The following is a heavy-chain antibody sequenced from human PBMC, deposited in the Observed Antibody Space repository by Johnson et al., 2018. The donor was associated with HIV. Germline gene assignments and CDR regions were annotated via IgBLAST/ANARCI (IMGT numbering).Heavy chain of an antibody. V-gene: IGHV3-13*01. CDR3: ARGRNYYDSSGSDAFDI. CDR1: GFTVSSNY. CDR2: IGTAGDT. J-gene: IGHJ3*02. Sequence: VQLVESVGGLIQPGGSLRLSCAASGFTVSSNYMSWVRQAPGKGLEWVSAIGTAGDTYYPGSVKGRFTISRENAKNSLYLQMNSLRAGDTAGYYCARGRNYYDSSGSDAFDIWGQGPMVTVSS. D-gene: IGHD3-22*01.